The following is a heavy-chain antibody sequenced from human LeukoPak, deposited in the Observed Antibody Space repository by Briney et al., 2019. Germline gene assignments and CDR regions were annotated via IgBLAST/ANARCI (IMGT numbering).Heavy chain of an antibody. Sequence: SETLSLTCAVYGGSYSGYHWSWIRQPPGKGLDGIGEINHSGSTNYNPPLKSRVTISVDTSKNQFSLKLSSVTAADTAVYYCARRQLRYFDWWIWFDPWGQGTLVTVSS. J-gene: IGHJ5*02. CDR3: ARRQLRYFDWWIWFDP. D-gene: IGHD3-9*01. V-gene: IGHV4-34*01. CDR1: GGSYSGYH. CDR2: INHSGST.